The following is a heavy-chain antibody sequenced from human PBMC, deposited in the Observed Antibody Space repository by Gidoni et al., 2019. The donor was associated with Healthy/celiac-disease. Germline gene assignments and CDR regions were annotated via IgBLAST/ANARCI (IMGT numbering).Heavy chain of an antibody. J-gene: IGHJ4*02. CDR3: AKDIHLADYYDSSGYYYGLVFDY. CDR1: GFTFDDYA. CDR2: ISLNSGSI. D-gene: IGHD3-22*01. V-gene: IGHV3-9*01. Sequence: EVQLVESGGGLVQPGRSLRLSCAASGFTFDDYAMQWVRQAPGKGLEWVSGISLNSGSIGYADSVKGRFTISRDNAKNSLYLQMNSLRAEDTALYYCAKDIHLADYYDSSGYYYGLVFDYWGQGTLVTVSS.